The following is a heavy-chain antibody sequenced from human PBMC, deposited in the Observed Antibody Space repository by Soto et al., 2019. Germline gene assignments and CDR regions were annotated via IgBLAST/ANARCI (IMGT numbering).Heavy chain of an antibody. J-gene: IGHJ5*02. V-gene: IGHV3-13*04. CDR3: ARGGGRVATPWFDP. Sequence: ESGGGLVPPGGSLRLSCAASGFTFSSYDMHWVRQATGKGLEWVSAIGTAGDTYYPGSVKGRFTISRENAKNSLYLQMNSLRAGDTAVYYCARGGGRVATPWFDPWGQGTLVTVSS. CDR1: GFTFSSYD. D-gene: IGHD5-12*01. CDR2: IGTAGDT.